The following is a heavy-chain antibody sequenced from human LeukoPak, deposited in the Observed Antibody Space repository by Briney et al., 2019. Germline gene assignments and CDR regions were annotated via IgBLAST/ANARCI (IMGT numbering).Heavy chain of an antibody. D-gene: IGHD2-2*01. V-gene: IGHV4-34*01. CDR2: INHSGST. CDR3: ARENAQEGTNAFDI. CDR1: GGSFSGYY. J-gene: IGHJ3*02. Sequence: PSETLSLTCAVYGGSFSGYYWSWIRQPPGKGLEWIGEINHSGSTNYNPSLKSRVTISVDTSKNQFSLKVRSVTAADTAVYYCARENAQEGTNAFDIWGQGTMVTVSS.